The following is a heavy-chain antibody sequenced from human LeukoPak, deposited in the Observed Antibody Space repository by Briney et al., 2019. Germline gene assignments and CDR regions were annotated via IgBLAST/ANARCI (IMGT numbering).Heavy chain of an antibody. J-gene: IGHJ4*02. Sequence: GGSLRLSCAASGFTYSSYWMSWIRQDPGKGLEWVAVISYDGSNKYYADSVKGRFTISRDNSKNTLYLQMNSLRAEDTAVYYCARESILTGFDYWGQGTLVTFSS. CDR3: ARESILTGFDY. CDR1: GFTYSSYW. CDR2: ISYDGSNK. V-gene: IGHV3-30-3*01. D-gene: IGHD7-27*01.